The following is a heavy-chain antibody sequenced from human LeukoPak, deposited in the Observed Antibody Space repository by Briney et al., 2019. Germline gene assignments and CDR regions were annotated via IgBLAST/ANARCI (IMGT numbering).Heavy chain of an antibody. Sequence: PGGSLSLSCAASRLLLSVFWMLWARHAPGGGREGVASISSSRRHIYYAHSVEGRLTLQRENPENSLYLKMNTQRAEDTAVFYCARDGQTGLSPFDYWGEGTLVTVSS. CDR2: ISSSRRHI. V-gene: IGHV3-21*01. J-gene: IGHJ4*02. D-gene: IGHD3/OR15-3a*01. CDR3: ARDGQTGLSPFDY. CDR1: RLLLSVFW.